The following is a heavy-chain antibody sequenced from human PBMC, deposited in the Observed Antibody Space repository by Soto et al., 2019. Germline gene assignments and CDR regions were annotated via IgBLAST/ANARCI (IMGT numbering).Heavy chain of an antibody. V-gene: IGHV3-30-3*01. CDR1: GFTFSSYA. CDR2: ISYDGSNK. J-gene: IGHJ6*02. D-gene: IGHD1-20*01. Sequence: QVQLVESGGGVVQPGRSLRLSCAASGFTFSSYAMHWVRQAPGKGLEWVAVISYDGSNKYYAESVKGRFTISRDNSKNTLYVQMNSLRAEDTAVYYCAREEVSARKHYGMDVWGQGTTVTVSS. CDR3: AREEVSARKHYGMDV.